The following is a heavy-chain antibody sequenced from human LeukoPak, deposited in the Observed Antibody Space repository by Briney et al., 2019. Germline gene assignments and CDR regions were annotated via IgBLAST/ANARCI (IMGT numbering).Heavy chain of an antibody. D-gene: IGHD6-19*01. Sequence: ASVKVSCKASGYTFTDYNINWVRRATGQGLEWMGRMHPKSGNTNYAQKFQGRVTMTRNTSISTAYMELSSLKSDDTAVYYCARVAGTVTGTDRDDWGQGTLVTVSS. CDR3: ARVAGTVTGTDRDD. V-gene: IGHV1-8*01. J-gene: IGHJ4*02. CDR1: GYTFTDYN. CDR2: MHPKSGNT.